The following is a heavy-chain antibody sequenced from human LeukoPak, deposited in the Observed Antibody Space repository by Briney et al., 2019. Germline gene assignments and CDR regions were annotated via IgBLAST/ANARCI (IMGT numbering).Heavy chain of an antibody. CDR3: AKDHYDILTGSTGGFDY. D-gene: IGHD3-9*01. CDR2: ISCSGGST. J-gene: IGHJ4*02. Sequence: GGSLRLSCAASGFTFSSYAMNWVRQAPGKGLEWVSSISCSGGSTYYADSVKGRFTISRDNSKNTLFLQVNSVRAEDTAVYYCAKDHYDILTGSTGGFDYWGQGTLVTVSS. CDR1: GFTFSSYA. V-gene: IGHV3-23*01.